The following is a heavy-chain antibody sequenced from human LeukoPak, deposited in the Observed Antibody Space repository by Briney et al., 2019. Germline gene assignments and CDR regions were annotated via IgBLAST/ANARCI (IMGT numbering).Heavy chain of an antibody. J-gene: IGHJ6*03. CDR1: GFTFSSYG. CDR3: AKGDSNYVHYYYYMDV. CDR2: IWYDGSNK. D-gene: IGHD4-11*01. Sequence: GRSLRLSCAASGFTFSSYGMHWVRQAPGKGLEWVAVIWYDGSNKYYADSVKGRFTISRDNSKNTLYLQMNSLRAEDTAVYYCAKGDSNYVHYYYYMDVWGKGTTATVSS. V-gene: IGHV3-33*06.